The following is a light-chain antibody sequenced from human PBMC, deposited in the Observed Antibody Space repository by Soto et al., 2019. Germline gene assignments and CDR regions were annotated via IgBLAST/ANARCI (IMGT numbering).Light chain of an antibody. CDR1: SGHSNYA. J-gene: IGLJ2*01. CDR3: QTWGSGIVV. CDR2: LNSDGSH. Sequence: QSVLTQSPSASASLGASVKLTCTLSSGHSNYALAWHQQQSEKGPRYLMKLNSDGSHSKGDGIPDRFSGSSSGAERYLPISSLQSEDEADYYCQTWGSGIVVFGGGTKLTVL. V-gene: IGLV4-69*01.